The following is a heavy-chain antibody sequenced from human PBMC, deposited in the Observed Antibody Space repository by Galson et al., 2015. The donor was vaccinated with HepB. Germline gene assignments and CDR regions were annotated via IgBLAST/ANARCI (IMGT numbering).Heavy chain of an antibody. V-gene: IGHV3-11*05. CDR2: ISSSSSYT. CDR3: AREGYYGSGSYFDY. J-gene: IGHJ4*02. D-gene: IGHD3-10*01. CDR1: GFTFSDYY. Sequence: SLRLSCAASGFTFSDYYMSWIRQAPGKGLERVSYISSSSSYTNYADSVKGRFTISRDNAKNSLYLQMNSLRAEDTAVYYCAREGYYGSGSYFDYWGQGTLVTVSS.